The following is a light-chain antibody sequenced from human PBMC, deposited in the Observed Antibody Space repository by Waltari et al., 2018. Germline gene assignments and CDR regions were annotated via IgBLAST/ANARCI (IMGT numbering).Light chain of an antibody. CDR1: QVINPY. V-gene: IGKV3-11*01. CDR2: DAA. Sequence: EIVMRQSPATLSLYPGERATRSCRAIQVINPYLAWYHQKPGQAPRLLIYDAANRATGIPARFSGSGSGTDFTLIISSLEPEDFAVYYCQQRSNWPPITFGQGTRLEMK. CDR3: QQRSNWPPIT. J-gene: IGKJ5*01.